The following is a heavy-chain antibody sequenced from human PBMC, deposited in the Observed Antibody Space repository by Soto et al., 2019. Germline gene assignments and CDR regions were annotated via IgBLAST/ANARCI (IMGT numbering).Heavy chain of an antibody. Sequence: GASVKVSCKASGSPFPNYSIQWVRQAPGQRLEWMGWIDGGSGNTKYAQKFQGRVTITADKSTSTAYMELSSLRSEDTAVYYCAREVGSGYDHWFDPWGQGTLVTVSS. V-gene: IGHV1-3*01. CDR2: IDGGSGNT. D-gene: IGHD5-12*01. J-gene: IGHJ5*02. CDR1: GSPFPNYS. CDR3: AREVGSGYDHWFDP.